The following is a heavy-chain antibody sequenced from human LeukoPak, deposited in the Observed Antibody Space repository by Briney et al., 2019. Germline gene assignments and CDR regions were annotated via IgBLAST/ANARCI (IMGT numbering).Heavy chain of an antibody. CDR2: ISYDGSNK. Sequence: GRSLRLSCAASGFTFGSYGMHWVRQAPGKGLEWVAVISYDGSNKYYADSVRGRFTISRDSGKNSVYLQMNSLTTDDTAFYFCAKELDTMFFDYWGQGALVTVSS. V-gene: IGHV3-30*18. CDR1: GFTFGSYG. CDR3: AKELDTMFFDY. J-gene: IGHJ4*02. D-gene: IGHD3-10*02.